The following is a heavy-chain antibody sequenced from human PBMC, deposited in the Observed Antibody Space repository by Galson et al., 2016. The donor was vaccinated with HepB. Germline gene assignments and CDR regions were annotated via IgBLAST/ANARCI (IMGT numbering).Heavy chain of an antibody. D-gene: IGHD3-9*01. CDR1: GFFFSNYA. CDR3: ARGHGLRYFDWNKIFYFYGMDV. Sequence: SLRLSCAASGFFFSNYAMSWVRQAPGKGLEWVSGISGSGNSTFYADSVKGRFAISRDNPKNTLYLQMNSLRAEDTAVYYCARGHGLRYFDWNKIFYFYGMDVWGQGTTVTVSS. CDR2: ISGSGNST. J-gene: IGHJ6*02. V-gene: IGHV3-23*01.